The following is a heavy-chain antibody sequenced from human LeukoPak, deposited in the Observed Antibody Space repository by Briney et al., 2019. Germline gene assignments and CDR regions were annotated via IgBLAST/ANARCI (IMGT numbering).Heavy chain of an antibody. J-gene: IGHJ4*02. CDR3: ARTRITMIVGLASRFDY. CDR1: GFTFSSYW. Sequence: PGGSLRPSCAASGFTFSSYWMSWVRQAPGKGLEWVANIKQDGSEKYYVDSVKGRFTISRDNAKNSLYLQMNSLRAEDTAVYYCARTRITMIVGLASRFDYWGQGTLVTVSS. V-gene: IGHV3-7*01. D-gene: IGHD3-22*01. CDR2: IKQDGSEK.